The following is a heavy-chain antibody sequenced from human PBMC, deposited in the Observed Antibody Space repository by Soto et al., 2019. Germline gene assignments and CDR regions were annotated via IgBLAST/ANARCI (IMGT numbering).Heavy chain of an antibody. CDR2: IYYSGSS. D-gene: IGHD4-17*01. CDR3: ARGSAPLYGDLRNNWFDP. J-gene: IGHJ5*02. CDR1: GRSISSYY. V-gene: IGHV4-59*07. Sequence: DTLALTRTVSGRSISSYYWGWIRRPPGKGLEWIGYIYYSGSSNYNPYLKSRVTISVDTSKNQFSLKLSSVTAADTAVYYCARGSAPLYGDLRNNWFDPWGQGTLVTVSS.